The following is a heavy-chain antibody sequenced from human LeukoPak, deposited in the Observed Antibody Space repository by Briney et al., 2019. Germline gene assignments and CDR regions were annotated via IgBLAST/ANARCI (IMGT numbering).Heavy chain of an antibody. D-gene: IGHD1-7*01. J-gene: IGHJ6*03. CDR3: AGLSGNWNYLSYYYYYMDV. V-gene: IGHV1-69*05. CDR1: GYTFTSHG. CDR2: IIPIFGTA. Sequence: ASVKVSCKASGYTFTSHGISWVRQAPGQGLEWMGGIIPIFGTANYAQKFQGRVTITTDESTSTAYMELSSLRSEDTAVYYCAGLSGNWNYLSYYYYYMDVWGKGTTVTVSS.